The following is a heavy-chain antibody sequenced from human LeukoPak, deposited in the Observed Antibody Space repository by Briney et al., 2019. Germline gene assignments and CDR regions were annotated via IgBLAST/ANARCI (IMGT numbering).Heavy chain of an antibody. J-gene: IGHJ4*02. D-gene: IGHD3-22*01. V-gene: IGHV1-2*02. CDR2: INPNSGGT. CDR3: ARDRDSYDDSADFDY. Sequence: ASVKVSCKASGYTFTGYYMHWVRQAPGQGLEWMGWINPNSGGTNYAQKFQGRVTMTRDTSIRTAYMELSRLRSDDTAFYYCARDRDSYDDSADFDYWGQGTLVTVSS. CDR1: GYTFTGYY.